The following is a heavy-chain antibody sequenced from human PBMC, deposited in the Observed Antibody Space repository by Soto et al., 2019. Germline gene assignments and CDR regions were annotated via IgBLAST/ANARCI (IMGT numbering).Heavy chain of an antibody. CDR1: GYTFTSYG. Sequence: QVQLLQSGAEVKKPGASVKVSCKASGYTFTSYGISWVRQAPGQGLEWMGWISAYNGNTNYAQKLQGRVTMTTDTSTSTAYMELRSLRSDDTAVYYCARGVAARHDYYYYGMDVWGQGTTVTVSS. CDR3: ARGVAARHDYYYYGMDV. V-gene: IGHV1-18*01. D-gene: IGHD6-6*01. J-gene: IGHJ6*02. CDR2: ISAYNGNT.